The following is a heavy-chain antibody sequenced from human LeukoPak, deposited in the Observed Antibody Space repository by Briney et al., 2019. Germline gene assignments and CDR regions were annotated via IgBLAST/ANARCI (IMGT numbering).Heavy chain of an antibody. Sequence: SETLSLTCTVSGDXISSYSWSWIRQPAGKGLEWIGRIHTSGITNYNPSLKSRVTISVDTSKNQFSLKLSSVTAADTAVYYCARVEYNWNFQPFDYWGQGTLVTVSS. CDR2: IHTSGIT. CDR3: ARVEYNWNFQPFDY. J-gene: IGHJ4*02. CDR1: GDXISSYS. D-gene: IGHD1-7*01. V-gene: IGHV4-4*07.